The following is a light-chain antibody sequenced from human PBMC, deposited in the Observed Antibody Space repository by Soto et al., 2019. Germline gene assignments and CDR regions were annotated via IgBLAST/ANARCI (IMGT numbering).Light chain of an antibody. V-gene: IGLV2-14*01. CDR2: DVS. Sequence: QSVLTQPASVSGSPGQSITISCTGTSSDVGGYNYVSWYQQHPGKAPKLMIYDVSKRPVGVSNRFSGSKSGNTASLTISGLQADDEADYYCSSYTSSSNLEVVFGGVTKPTVL. CDR3: SSYTSSSNLEVV. J-gene: IGLJ2*01. CDR1: SSDVGGYNY.